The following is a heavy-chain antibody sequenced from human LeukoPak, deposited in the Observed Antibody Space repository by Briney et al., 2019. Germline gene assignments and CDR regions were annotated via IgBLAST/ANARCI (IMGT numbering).Heavy chain of an antibody. CDR3: ASLDVRYYYDTTGRPAFDY. D-gene: IGHD3-22*01. J-gene: IGHJ4*02. CDR2: INHSGST. V-gene: IGHV4-34*01. Sequence: PSETLSLTCAVYGGSFSGYYWSWIRQPPGKGLEWIGEINHSGSTNYNMSLKSRVIISVHTYKNQFSLKLSSVSAEEPAVYYCASLDVRYYYDTTGRPAFDYWGQGTLVSVSS. CDR1: GGSFSGYY.